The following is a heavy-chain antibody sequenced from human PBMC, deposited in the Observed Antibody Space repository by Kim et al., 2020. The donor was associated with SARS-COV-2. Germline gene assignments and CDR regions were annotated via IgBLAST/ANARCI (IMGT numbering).Heavy chain of an antibody. CDR3: ASGRGGYGVKRGYFDY. D-gene: IGHD4-17*01. CDR2: IYYSGST. Sequence: SETLSLTCTVSGGSISSYYWSWIRQPPGKGLEWIGYIYYSGSTNYNPSLKSRVTISVDTSKNQFSLKLSSVTAADTAVYYCASGRGGYGVKRGYFDYWGQGTLVTVSS. J-gene: IGHJ4*02. CDR1: GGSISSYY. V-gene: IGHV4-59*01.